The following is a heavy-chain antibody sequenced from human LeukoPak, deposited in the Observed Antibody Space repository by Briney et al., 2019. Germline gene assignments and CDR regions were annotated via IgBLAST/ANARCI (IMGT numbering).Heavy chain of an antibody. CDR2: IIPILGIA. CDR3: ARGATMVRGVIAGGYNWFDP. Sequence: ASVKVSCKASGGTFSSYAISWVRLAPGQGLEWMGRIIPILGIANYAQKFQGRVTITADKSTSTAYMELSSLRSEDTAVYYCARGATMVRGVIAGGYNWFDPWGQGTLVTVSS. V-gene: IGHV1-69*04. D-gene: IGHD3-10*01. J-gene: IGHJ5*02. CDR1: GGTFSSYA.